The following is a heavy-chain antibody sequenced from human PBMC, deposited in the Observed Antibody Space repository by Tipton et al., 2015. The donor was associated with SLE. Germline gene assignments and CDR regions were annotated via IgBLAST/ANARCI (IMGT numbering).Heavy chain of an antibody. CDR2: VRHGGVT. CDR1: GDSISSPNCY. V-gene: IGHV4-39*07. Sequence: GLVKPSETLSLTCTVSGDSISSPNCYWGWIRQSPGKGLEWIGEVRHGGVTNAKYNPSLKSRVTMSLDISKKQFSLKLTSVTAADTAVYYCARGQTIAIRFLGLSSKAFDPWGQGTLVIVSS. CDR3: ARGQTIAIRFLGLSSKAFDP. D-gene: IGHD3-3*01. J-gene: IGHJ5*02.